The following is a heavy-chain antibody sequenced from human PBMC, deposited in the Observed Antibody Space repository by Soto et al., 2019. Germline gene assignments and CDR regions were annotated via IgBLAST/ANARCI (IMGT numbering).Heavy chain of an antibody. CDR3: GRAILAAVNPPHS. D-gene: IGHD3-3*01. Sequence: PSETLSLTCTVSGGSISSSNSYWGWIRQPPGKGLEWIGSIYYSGSTYYNPPLKSRVTISVDTSKNQFSLKLSSVTSADTAVYYGGRAILAAVNPPHSWGQGTLVTVP. CDR2: IYYSGST. V-gene: IGHV4-39*01. J-gene: IGHJ4*02. CDR1: GGSISSSNSY.